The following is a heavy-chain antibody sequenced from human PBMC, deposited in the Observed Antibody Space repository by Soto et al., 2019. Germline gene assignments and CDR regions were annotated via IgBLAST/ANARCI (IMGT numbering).Heavy chain of an antibody. Sequence: SQTLSLTCAISGDSVSSNIAAWNWIRQSSSRGLERLGRTYYRSKWYNDYAVSVKSRITINPDTSKNQFSLQLNSVTPEDTAVYYCARELALLWFGDTPQYYYYYYMDVWGKGTTVTVSS. V-gene: IGHV6-1*01. CDR3: ARELALLWFGDTPQYYYYYYMDV. CDR1: GDSVSSNIAA. D-gene: IGHD3-10*01. CDR2: TYYRSKWYN. J-gene: IGHJ6*03.